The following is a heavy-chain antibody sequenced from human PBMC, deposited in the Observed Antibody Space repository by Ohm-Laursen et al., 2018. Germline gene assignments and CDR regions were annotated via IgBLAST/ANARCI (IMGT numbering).Heavy chain of an antibody. J-gene: IGHJ4*02. CDR3: ARGAPFYGGFDY. V-gene: IGHV3-48*01. D-gene: IGHD4-17*01. CDR2: IDASGGTI. CDR1: GFTFSTYS. Sequence: SLRLSCAASGFTFSTYSMNRVRQAPGKGLEWLSYIDASGGTIYYADSMKGRFTISRDNAKNELYLQMNGLRGEDTAVYYCARGAPFYGGFDYWGQGTLVTVSS.